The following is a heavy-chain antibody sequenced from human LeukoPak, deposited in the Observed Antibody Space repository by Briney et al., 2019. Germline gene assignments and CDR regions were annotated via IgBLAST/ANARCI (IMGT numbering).Heavy chain of an antibody. Sequence: GGPLRLSCAASGFTFSSYWMSWVRQAPGRGVEWVANIKQDGWEKYYVVSVKGRFPISRDNPKNSLYLQMNSMRAEDGAIYYCAREGEGYFDYWGQGTLVTVSS. V-gene: IGHV3-7*01. J-gene: IGHJ4*02. CDR1: GFTFSSYW. CDR3: AREGEGYFDY. CDR2: IKQDGWEK.